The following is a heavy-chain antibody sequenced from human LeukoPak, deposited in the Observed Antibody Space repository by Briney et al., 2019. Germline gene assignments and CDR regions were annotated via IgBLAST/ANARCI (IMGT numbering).Heavy chain of an antibody. CDR1: GFTFSSYS. CDR2: ISSSSSYI. Sequence: PGGSLRLSCAASGFTFSSYSMNWVRQAPGKGLEWVSSISSSSSYIYYADSVKGRFTISRDNAKNSLYLQMNSLRAEDTAVYYCARDRRFSNWYFDVWGRGTLVTVSS. V-gene: IGHV3-21*01. D-gene: IGHD3-3*01. J-gene: IGHJ2*01. CDR3: ARDRRFSNWYFDV.